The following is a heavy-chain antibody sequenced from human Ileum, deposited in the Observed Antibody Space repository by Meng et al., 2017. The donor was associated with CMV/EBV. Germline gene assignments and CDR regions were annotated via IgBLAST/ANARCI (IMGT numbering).Heavy chain of an antibody. D-gene: IGHD6-13*01. V-gene: IGHV3-21*01. CDR3: ARGSPGYSSSWYSY. J-gene: IGHJ4*02. Sequence: SGFTCSSYSMNWVRQAPGKGLEWVSSISSSSSYIYYADSVKGRFTISRDNAKNSLYLQMNSLRAEDTAVYYCARGSPGYSSSWYSYWGQGTLVTVSS. CDR1: GFTCSSYS. CDR2: ISSSSSYI.